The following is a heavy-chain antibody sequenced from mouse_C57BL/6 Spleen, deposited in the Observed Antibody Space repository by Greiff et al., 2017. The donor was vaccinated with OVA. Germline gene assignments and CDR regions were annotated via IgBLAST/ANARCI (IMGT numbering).Heavy chain of an antibody. Sequence: EVQLQQSGTVLARPGASVKMSCKTSGYTFTSYWMHWVKQRPGQGLEWIGAIYPGNSDTSYNQKFKGKAKLTAVTSASTAYMELSSLTNEDSAVYYCTRGSLGNYAMDYWSQGTSVTVSS. CDR3: TRGSLGNYAMDY. V-gene: IGHV1-5*01. J-gene: IGHJ4*01. CDR1: GYTFTSYW. CDR2: IYPGNSDT. D-gene: IGHD4-1*01.